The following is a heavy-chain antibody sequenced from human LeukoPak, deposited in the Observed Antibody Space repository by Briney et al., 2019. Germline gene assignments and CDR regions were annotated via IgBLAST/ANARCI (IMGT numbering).Heavy chain of an antibody. CDR2: ISYDGNIK. CDR3: ATSGNYYLKY. Sequence: PGRSLRLSCAASGFTFSSYAMHWVRQAPGKGLEWVAVISYDGNIKYYTDSVKGRFTISRDNSKNTLYLQMNSLRAEDTAVYYCATSGNYYLKYWGQGTLVTVSS. CDR1: GFTFSSYA. D-gene: IGHD1-26*01. J-gene: IGHJ4*02. V-gene: IGHV3-30*04.